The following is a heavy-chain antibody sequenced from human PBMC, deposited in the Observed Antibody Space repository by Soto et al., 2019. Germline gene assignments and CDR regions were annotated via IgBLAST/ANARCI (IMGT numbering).Heavy chain of an antibody. J-gene: IGHJ4*02. D-gene: IGHD2-21*02. CDR2: MKPNSGNT. CDR3: VRYGVAATY. V-gene: IGHV1-8*01. Sequence: ASVKVSCKASGYTFTTYNINWVRQATGQGLEWMGWMKPNSGNTGYAQKFQDRITLTRDTSITTAYMELSSLRSDDTAVYFCVRYGVAATYWGQGTLVTVSS. CDR1: GYTFTTYN.